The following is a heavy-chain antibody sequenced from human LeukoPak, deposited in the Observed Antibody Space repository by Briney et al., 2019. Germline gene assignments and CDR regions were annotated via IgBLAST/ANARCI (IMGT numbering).Heavy chain of an antibody. CDR1: GDSISNNNW. D-gene: IGHD3-22*01. V-gene: IGHV4-4*02. J-gene: IGHJ3*02. Sequence: PSETLSLTCAVSGDSISNNNWWNWVRQPPGKGLEWIGEIYHSGSTNYNPSLKSRVTISVDKSKNQFSLKLSSVTAADTAVYYCARSPDYYDSSGYDAFDIWGQGTMVTVSS. CDR3: ARSPDYYDSSGYDAFDI. CDR2: IYHSGST.